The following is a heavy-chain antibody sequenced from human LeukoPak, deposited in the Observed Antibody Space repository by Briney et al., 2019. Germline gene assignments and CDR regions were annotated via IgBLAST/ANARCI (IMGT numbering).Heavy chain of an antibody. CDR1: GYSISSGYY. CDR2: IYHSGST. V-gene: IGHV4-38-2*02. D-gene: IGHD6-19*01. J-gene: IGHJ6*03. CDR3: ASEVGWLGPFYFYYMDV. Sequence: SSETLSLTCTVSGYSISSGYYWGWIRQPPGKGLEWIGSIYHSGSTYYNPSLKSRVTISVDTSKNQFSLKLRSVTATDTAMYYCASEVGWLGPFYFYYMDVWGKGTTVTISS.